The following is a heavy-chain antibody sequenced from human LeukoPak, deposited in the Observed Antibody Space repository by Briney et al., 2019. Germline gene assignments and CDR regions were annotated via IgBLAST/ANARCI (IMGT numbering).Heavy chain of an antibody. V-gene: IGHV1-46*01. Sequence: GASVKVSCKAFGYTFTSNYMHWVRQAPGQGPEWMGVISPSGGSTTYAQKFQGRVTLTRDMSTSTDYLELSSLRSDDTAVYYCARVSTMVRGVLDYWGQGTLVTVSS. D-gene: IGHD3-10*01. CDR2: ISPSGGST. CDR3: ARVSTMVRGVLDY. CDR1: GYTFTSNY. J-gene: IGHJ4*02.